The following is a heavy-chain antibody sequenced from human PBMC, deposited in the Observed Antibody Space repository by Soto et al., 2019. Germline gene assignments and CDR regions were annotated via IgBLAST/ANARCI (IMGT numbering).Heavy chain of an antibody. V-gene: IGHV3-33*01. J-gene: IGHJ5*02. Sequence: PGGSLRLSCAASGFIFGSYGMHWVRQAPGKGLEWVAVIWYDESNTYYADPVKGRFTISRDNSKNTLFLQMNSLRDEDTAVYYCASSAAWGRGTLVTVSS. CDR2: IWYDESNT. CDR1: GFIFGSYG. CDR3: ASSAA. D-gene: IGHD6-19*01.